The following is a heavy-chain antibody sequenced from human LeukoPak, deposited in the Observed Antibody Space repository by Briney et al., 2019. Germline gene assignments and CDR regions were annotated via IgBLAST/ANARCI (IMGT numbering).Heavy chain of an antibody. CDR2: IYHSGST. CDR3: AKTIATAGEDY. Sequence: SGTLSLTCAVSGGSISSSNWWTWVRQAPGKGLEWIGEIYHSGSTNYNPSLKSRVTISVDKSKNHFSLRLSSVSAADTAVYYCAKTIATAGEDYWGQGTPVTVSS. J-gene: IGHJ4*02. V-gene: IGHV4-4*02. CDR1: GGSISSSNW. D-gene: IGHD6-13*01.